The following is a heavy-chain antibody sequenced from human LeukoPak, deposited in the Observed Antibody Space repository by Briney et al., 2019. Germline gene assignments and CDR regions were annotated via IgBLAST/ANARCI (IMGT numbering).Heavy chain of an antibody. CDR3: ARVGGPGYFDY. V-gene: IGHV3-7*01. CDR1: EFTFSTCW. CDR2: IKPDGSEK. D-gene: IGHD3-16*01. Sequence: GGSLRLSCAASEFTFSTCWMSWVRQAPGKGVEWVANIKPDGSEKYYVDSVKGRFTVSRDNAKNSMYLQMISLRAADTAVYFCARVGGPGYFDYWGQGTLVTVSS. J-gene: IGHJ4*02.